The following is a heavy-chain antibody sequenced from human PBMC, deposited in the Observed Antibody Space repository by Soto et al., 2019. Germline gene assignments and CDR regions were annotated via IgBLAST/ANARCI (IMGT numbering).Heavy chain of an antibody. J-gene: IGHJ6*02. V-gene: IGHV3-9*02. CDR3: TEDILPGGADV. D-gene: IGHD3-16*01. Sequence: LRLSCVASAFSSHHHAIHWVRQGPGKGLEWVSGTHWNNGATGYADSVKGRFTIFKDNVKNSVYLQMNSLRTDDTAFYYCTEDILPGGADVWGQGTTVTVSS. CDR2: THWNNGAT. CDR1: AFSSHHHA.